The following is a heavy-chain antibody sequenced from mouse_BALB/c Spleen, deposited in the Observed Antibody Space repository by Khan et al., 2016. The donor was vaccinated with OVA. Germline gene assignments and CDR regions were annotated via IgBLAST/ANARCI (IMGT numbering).Heavy chain of an antibody. Sequence: EVQLVESGGGLVQPKGSLKLSCAASGFTFNTYAMNWVRQAPGKGLEWVARIRSKSNNYATYYADSVKDRFTISRDDSQSMIYLQMNNLKTEDTAMYYCVRPNWEKYWYFDVWGAGTTVTVSS. CDR2: IRSKSNNYAT. CDR1: GFTFNTYA. V-gene: IGHV10-1*02. J-gene: IGHJ1*01. CDR3: VRPNWEKYWYFDV. D-gene: IGHD4-1*01.